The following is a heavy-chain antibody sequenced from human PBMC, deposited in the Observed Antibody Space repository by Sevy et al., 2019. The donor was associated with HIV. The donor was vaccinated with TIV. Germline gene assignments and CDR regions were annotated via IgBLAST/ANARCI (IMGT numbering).Heavy chain of an antibody. CDR3: AREGCTRPQDY. J-gene: IGHJ4*01. CDR1: GFAFCDYS. CDR2: ISCGGGKI. D-gene: IGHD2-8*01. V-gene: IGHV3-30*04. Sequence: GGSLRLSCAASGFAFCDYSMHWVRQAPGKGLEWVANISCGGGKINYADSVKGRFTISRDNSKNTFYLQMDNLRVEDTALYYCAREGCTRPQDYWGQGTRVTVSS.